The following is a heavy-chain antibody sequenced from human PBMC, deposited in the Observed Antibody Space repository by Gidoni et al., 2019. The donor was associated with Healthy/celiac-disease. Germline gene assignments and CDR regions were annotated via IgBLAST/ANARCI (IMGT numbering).Heavy chain of an antibody. CDR3: ARLANRPDLVGYFDY. CDR2: IYYSGST. J-gene: IGHJ4*02. D-gene: IGHD2-2*01. V-gene: IGHV4-39*01. Sequence: QLQLQESGPGLVKPSETRSLPRTVYGGSLSSSSYYLGWIRQPPGKGLEWIWSIYYSGSTYYNPSLKSRVTISVDTSKNQFSLKLSSVTAADTAVYYCARLANRPDLVGYFDYWGQGTLVTVSS. CDR1: GGSLSSSSYY.